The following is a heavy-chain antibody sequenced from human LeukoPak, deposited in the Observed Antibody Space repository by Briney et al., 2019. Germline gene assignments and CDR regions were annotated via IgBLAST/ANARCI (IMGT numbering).Heavy chain of an antibody. J-gene: IGHJ4*02. Sequence: GGSLRLSCAASGFTFSSYSMNWVRQAPGKGLEWVSSISSSSYIYYADSVKGRFTISRDNAKNSLYLQMNSLRAEDTAVYYCARVRYNWNYEGVEFDYWGQGTLVTVSS. CDR2: ISSSSYI. V-gene: IGHV3-21*01. D-gene: IGHD1-7*01. CDR3: ARVRYNWNYEGVEFDY. CDR1: GFTFSSYS.